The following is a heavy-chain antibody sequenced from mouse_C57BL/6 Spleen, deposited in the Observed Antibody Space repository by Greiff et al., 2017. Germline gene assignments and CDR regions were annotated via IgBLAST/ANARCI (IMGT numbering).Heavy chain of an antibody. CDR3: ARGVYYSKVFDY. CDR2: IDPSDSYT. J-gene: IGHJ2*01. CDR1: GYTFTSYW. D-gene: IGHD2-5*01. Sequence: QVQLQQPGAELVKPGASVKLSCKASGYTFTSYWMQWVKQRPGQGLEWIGEIDPSDSYTNYNQKFKGKATLTVDTSSSTAYMQLSSLTSEDSAVYYCARGVYYSKVFDYWGQGTTLTVSS. V-gene: IGHV1-50*01.